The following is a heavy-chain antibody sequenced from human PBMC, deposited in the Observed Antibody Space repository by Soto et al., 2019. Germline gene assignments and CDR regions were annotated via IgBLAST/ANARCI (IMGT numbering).Heavy chain of an antibody. V-gene: IGHV4-59*11. CDR2: IYYRGST. CDR1: GASITSHY. CDR3: AREDQIVGSLDY. J-gene: IGHJ4*02. D-gene: IGHD2-21*01. Sequence: ETLSLTCTVSGASITSHYWSWIRQPPGKGLEWIGHIYYRGSTNYNPSLKSRVTMSADTSKNQFSLKLSSVTAADTAVFYCAREDQIVGSLDYWGQGILVTVSS.